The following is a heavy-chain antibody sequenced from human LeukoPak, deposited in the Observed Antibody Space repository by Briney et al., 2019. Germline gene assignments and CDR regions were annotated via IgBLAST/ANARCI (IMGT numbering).Heavy chain of an antibody. Sequence: GGSLRLSCAASGFTFSNAWMNWVRQAPGKGLEWVSGISGSGGSIHYADSVKGRFTISRDNSKNTLYLQMKTLRAEDTAVYYCASSSGWDYFDYWGQGTLVTVSS. V-gene: IGHV3-23*01. D-gene: IGHD6-19*01. J-gene: IGHJ4*02. CDR1: GFTFSNAW. CDR2: ISGSGGSI. CDR3: ASSSGWDYFDY.